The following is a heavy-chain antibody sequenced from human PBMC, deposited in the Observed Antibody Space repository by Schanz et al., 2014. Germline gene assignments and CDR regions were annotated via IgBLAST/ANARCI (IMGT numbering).Heavy chain of an antibody. J-gene: IGHJ4*02. CDR2: ISGSGGST. CDR3: ARAHGNNWYGKGLDY. CDR1: GFTFSSYA. V-gene: IGHV3-23*04. Sequence: VQLVESGGGLVQPGGSLRLSCAASGFTFSSYAMSWVRQAPGKGLEWVSAISGSGGSTYYADSVKGRFTISRDNSKNTLYLQMNSLRAEDTAVYFCARAHGNNWYGKGLDYWGQGTQVTVSS. D-gene: IGHD1-1*01.